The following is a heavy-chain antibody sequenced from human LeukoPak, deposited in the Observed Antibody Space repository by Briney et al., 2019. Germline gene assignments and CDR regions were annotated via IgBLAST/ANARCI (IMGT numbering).Heavy chain of an antibody. D-gene: IGHD2-15*01. V-gene: IGHV3-15*01. J-gene: IGHJ6*02. CDR1: GFTFSSYA. Sequence: GGSLRLSCSASGFTFSSYAMSWVRQAPGKGLEWVGRIKSKTDGGTIDYAAPVKGRFTISRDDSKNMLYLQMNSLKTEDTAVYYCTTVDENCGGGRCYGKDYYYYGMDVWGQGTTVTVSS. CDR3: TTVDENCGGGRCYGKDYYYYGMDV. CDR2: IKSKTDGGTI.